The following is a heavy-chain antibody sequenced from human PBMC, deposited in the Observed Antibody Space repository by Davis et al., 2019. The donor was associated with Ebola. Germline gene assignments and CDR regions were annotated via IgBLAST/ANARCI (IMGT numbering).Heavy chain of an antibody. CDR3: ARRFQLTIFGVVTRSYGMDV. D-gene: IGHD3-3*01. CDR1: GFTFSSYS. CDR2: ISSSSSYI. J-gene: IGHJ6*02. Sequence: GGSLRLSCAASGFTFSSYSMNWVRQAPGKGLEWVSSISSSSSYIYYADSVKGRFTISRDNAKNSLYLQMYSLRAEDTAVYYCARRFQLTIFGVVTRSYGMDVWGQGTTVTVSS. V-gene: IGHV3-21*04.